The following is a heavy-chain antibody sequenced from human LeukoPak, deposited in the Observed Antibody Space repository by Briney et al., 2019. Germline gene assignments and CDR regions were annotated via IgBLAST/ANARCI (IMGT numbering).Heavy chain of an antibody. J-gene: IGHJ4*02. CDR1: GYTFTGYY. Sequence: ASVKVSCKASGYTFTGYYMHWVRQAPGQGLEWMGWINPNSGGTNYAQKFQGRATMTRDTSISTAYMELSRLRSDDTAVYYCARDGGQWLVKYYFDYWGQGTLVTVSS. CDR3: ARDGGQWLVKYYFDY. V-gene: IGHV1-2*02. CDR2: INPNSGGT. D-gene: IGHD6-19*01.